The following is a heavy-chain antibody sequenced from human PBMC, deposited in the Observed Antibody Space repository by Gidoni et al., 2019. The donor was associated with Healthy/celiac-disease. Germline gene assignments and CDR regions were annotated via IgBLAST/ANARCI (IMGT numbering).Heavy chain of an antibody. D-gene: IGHD4-4*01. Sequence: EVQLVESGGGLVQPGRSLRLSCAASGFTFDDYAMHWVRQAPGKGLEWVSGISWNSGSIGYADSVKGRFTISRDNAKNSLYLQMNSLRAEDTALYYCAKAPTVTTVGWFDPWGQGTLVTVSS. CDR1: GFTFDDYA. CDR3: AKAPTVTTVGWFDP. V-gene: IGHV3-9*01. J-gene: IGHJ5*02. CDR2: ISWNSGSI.